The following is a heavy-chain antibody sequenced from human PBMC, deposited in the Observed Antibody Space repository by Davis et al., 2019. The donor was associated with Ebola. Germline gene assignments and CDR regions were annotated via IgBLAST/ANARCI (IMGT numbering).Heavy chain of an antibody. CDR3: AAGRDAYKVGRH. CDR1: GGSFSGYY. D-gene: IGHD5-24*01. V-gene: IGHV4-34*01. CDR2: INHSGST. J-gene: IGHJ4*02. Sequence: MPSETLSLTCAVYGGSFSGYYWTWIRQPPGKGLEWIGEINHSGSTYYNPSLKSRITIFVDKSKNQFSVKLTSVTATDTAVYFCAAGRDAYKVGRHWGQGTLVTVSS.